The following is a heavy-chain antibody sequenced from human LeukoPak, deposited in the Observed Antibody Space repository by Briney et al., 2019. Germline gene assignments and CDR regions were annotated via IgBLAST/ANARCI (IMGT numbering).Heavy chain of an antibody. CDR2: IYYSGST. D-gene: IGHD4-23*01. CDR3: ARGATVVTPRAEYFQH. V-gene: IGHV4-31*11. CDR1: GGTFSGYY. Sequence: SETLSLTCAVYGGTFSGYYWSWIRQHPGKGLEWIGYIYYSGSTYYNPSLKSRVTISVDTSKNQFSLKLSSVTAADTAVYYCARGATVVTPRAEYFQHWGQGTLVTVSS. J-gene: IGHJ1*01.